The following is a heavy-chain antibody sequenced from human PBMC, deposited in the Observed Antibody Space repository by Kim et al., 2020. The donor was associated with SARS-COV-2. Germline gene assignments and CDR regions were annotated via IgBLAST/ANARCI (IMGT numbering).Heavy chain of an antibody. J-gene: IGHJ6*02. Sequence: SLKSRVTISVDTSKNQFSLKLSSVTAADTAVYYCARDLTGSSWRMGMDVWGQGTTVTVSS. D-gene: IGHD6-13*01. V-gene: IGHV4-59*01. CDR3: ARDLTGSSWRMGMDV.